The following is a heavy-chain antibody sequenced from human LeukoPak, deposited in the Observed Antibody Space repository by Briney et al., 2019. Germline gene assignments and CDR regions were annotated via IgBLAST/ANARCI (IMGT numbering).Heavy chain of an antibody. D-gene: IGHD2-2*01. J-gene: IGHJ4*02. Sequence: GESLRLSCAASGFTFSSYGMHWVRQAPGKGLEWVAVIWYDGSNKYYADSVKGRFTISRDNSKNTLYLQMNSLRAEDTAVYYCARDLCSSTSCTLIDYWGQGTLVTVSS. V-gene: IGHV3-33*01. CDR2: IWYDGSNK. CDR1: GFTFSSYG. CDR3: ARDLCSSTSCTLIDY.